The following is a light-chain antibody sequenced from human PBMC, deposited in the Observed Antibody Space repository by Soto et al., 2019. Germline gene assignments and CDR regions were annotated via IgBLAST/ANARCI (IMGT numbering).Light chain of an antibody. CDR3: QQSGSSPIT. CDR2: GAS. Sequence: EIVLPQYTGTLSLSPGERATLSCRATQSVSSSYFAWYQQSPGQAPSLLIYGASSRATGIPDRFSGSGSGTDFTLTISRLEPEDFAVYYCQQSGSSPITFGQGTPLEI. J-gene: IGKJ5*01. CDR1: QSVSSSY. V-gene: IGKV3-20*01.